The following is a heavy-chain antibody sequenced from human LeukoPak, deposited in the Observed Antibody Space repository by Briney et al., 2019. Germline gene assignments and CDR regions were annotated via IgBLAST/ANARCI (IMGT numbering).Heavy chain of an antibody. CDR2: IYHSVST. V-gene: IGHV4-38-2*01. CDR3: ARLNDFWSGYYEDY. J-gene: IGHJ4*02. Sequence: SETLSLTCAVSGYSITSGYYWGWIRQPPGEGREWIGSIYHSVSTYYNPSLKSRVTISVDTSKNQFSLKLSSVTAADTAVYYCARLNDFWSGYYEDYWGQGTLVTVSS. CDR1: GYSITSGYY. D-gene: IGHD3-3*01.